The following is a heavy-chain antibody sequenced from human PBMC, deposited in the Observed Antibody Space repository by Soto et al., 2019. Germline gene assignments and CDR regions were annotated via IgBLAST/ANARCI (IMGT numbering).Heavy chain of an antibody. V-gene: IGHV4-31*03. J-gene: IGHJ6*02. Sequence: LSLTCTVSGGSISSGGYYWSWIRQHPGKGLEWIGYIYYSGSTYYNPSLKSRVTISVDTSKNQFSLKLSSVTAADTAVYYCARASVTMVRGVAYYYYGIDVWGQGTTVTVSS. CDR3: ARASVTMVRGVAYYYYGIDV. CDR1: GGSISSGGYY. D-gene: IGHD3-10*01. CDR2: IYYSGST.